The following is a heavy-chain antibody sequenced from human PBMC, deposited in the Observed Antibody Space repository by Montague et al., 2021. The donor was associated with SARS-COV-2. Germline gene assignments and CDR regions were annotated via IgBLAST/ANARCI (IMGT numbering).Heavy chain of an antibody. CDR2: VYHTGST. Sequence: SETLSLTCSVSGVSISSGSYYWSWVRQPPGKGLEWIGYVYHTGSTNYXXXLKSRVTLSIDTSKNQFSLNLTSVTAVDTAVYYCVREKYYFDDSGSKWGQGTLVTV. J-gene: IGHJ4*02. CDR3: VREKYYFDDSGSK. D-gene: IGHD3-22*01. V-gene: IGHV4-61*01. CDR1: GVSISSGSYY.